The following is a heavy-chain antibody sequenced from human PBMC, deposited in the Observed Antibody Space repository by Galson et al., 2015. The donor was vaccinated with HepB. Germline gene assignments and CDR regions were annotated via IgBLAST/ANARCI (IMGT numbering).Heavy chain of an antibody. D-gene: IGHD3-10*01. CDR3: ARDEVLWFGESPTYYGMDV. CDR2: ISSSGSTI. V-gene: IGHV3-11*01. Sequence: SLRLSCAASGFTFSDYYMSWIRQAPGKGLEWVSYISSSGSTIYYADSVKDRFTISRDNAKNSLYLQMNSLRAEDTAVYYCARDEVLWFGESPTYYGMDVWGQGTTVTVSS. CDR1: GFTFSDYY. J-gene: IGHJ6*02.